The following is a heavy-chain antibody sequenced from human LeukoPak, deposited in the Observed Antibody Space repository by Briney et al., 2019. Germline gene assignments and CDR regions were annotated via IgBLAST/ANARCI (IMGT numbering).Heavy chain of an antibody. CDR1: GGSFSGYY. CDR2: IYYSGST. Sequence: SETLSLTCAVYGGSFSGYYWSWIRQPPGKGLEWIGSIYYSGSTYYNPSLKSRVTISVDTSKSQFSLKLSSVTAADTAVYYCARERGHSSSWPNWFDPWGQGTLVTVSS. J-gene: IGHJ5*02. D-gene: IGHD6-13*01. V-gene: IGHV4-34*01. CDR3: ARERGHSSSWPNWFDP.